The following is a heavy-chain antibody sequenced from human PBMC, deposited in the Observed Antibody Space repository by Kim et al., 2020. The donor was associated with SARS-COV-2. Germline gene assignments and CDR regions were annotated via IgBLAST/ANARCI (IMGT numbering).Heavy chain of an antibody. CDR2: INYIGSS. J-gene: IGHJ6*02. Sequence: SETLSLTCAVYGGSFSGYYWTWIRQPPGKGLAWIGLINYIGSSNYYPSLKRRVTFSLDTSKYHFSLKLSSVTSADTAVYYCARVLSSITMIVVVFNGWLYSMDVWGQGTTFTVSS. CDR1: GGSFSGYY. D-gene: IGHD3-22*01. CDR3: ARVLSSITMIVVVFNGWLYSMDV. V-gene: IGHV4-34*01.